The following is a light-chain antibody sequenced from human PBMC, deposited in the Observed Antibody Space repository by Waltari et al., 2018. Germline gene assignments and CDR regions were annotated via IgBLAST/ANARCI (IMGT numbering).Light chain of an antibody. V-gene: IGLV4-69*01. J-gene: IGLJ3*02. CDR2: LNSDGSH. CDR1: SGHSSSA. Sequence: QLVLTQSPSASASLGASVKLTCTLSSGHSSSAIAWHQQQPEKGPRYLMKLNSDGSHTKGDGIPDRFSGSSSGAERYLTISSRQSEDEADYYCQTWGTGIWVFGGGTKLTVL. CDR3: QTWGTGIWV.